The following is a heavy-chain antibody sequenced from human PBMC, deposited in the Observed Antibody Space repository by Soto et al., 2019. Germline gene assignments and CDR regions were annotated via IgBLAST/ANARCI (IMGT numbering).Heavy chain of an antibody. V-gene: IGHV1-18*01. CDR3: ARYSPPIAS. D-gene: IGHD3-3*02. Sequence: QVQLVQSGAEVKKPGASVKVSCKASGYTFTSYAISWVRQAPGQGLEWMGWISAYNGNTNYAQNLQGRVTMTTDTSTSTAYIELRSPRSDDTAVYYGARYSPPIASWGQGTLVTVSS. CDR2: ISAYNGNT. J-gene: IGHJ5*02. CDR1: GYTFTSYA.